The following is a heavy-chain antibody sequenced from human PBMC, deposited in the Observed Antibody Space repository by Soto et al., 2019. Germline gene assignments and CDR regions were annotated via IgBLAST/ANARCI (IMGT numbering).Heavy chain of an antibody. Sequence: VQLLESGGGLVQPGGALRLSCAVSGFSFGTYTVNWVRQAPGMGLEWVSGLSDSVGTTHYAYSVKGRFTISRDKSKNTLYLPMHNLRAEDTAVYYCPKHLLRASLQTPFALWGQGTQVTVSS. D-gene: IGHD2-21*01. V-gene: IGHV3-23*01. CDR3: PKHLLRASLQTPFAL. CDR1: GFSFGTYT. CDR2: LSDSVGTT. J-gene: IGHJ4*02.